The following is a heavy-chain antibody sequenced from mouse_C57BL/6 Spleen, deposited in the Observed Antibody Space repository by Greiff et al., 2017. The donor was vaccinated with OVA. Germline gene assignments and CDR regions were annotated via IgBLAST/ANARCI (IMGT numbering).Heavy chain of an antibody. J-gene: IGHJ4*01. CDR2: IDPSDSET. CDR1: GYTFTSYW. CDR3: ARRGTLYAMDY. V-gene: IGHV1-52*01. Sequence: QVQLQQPGAELVGPGSSVKLSCKASGYTFTSYWMHWVKQRPIQGLEWIGNIDPSDSETHYNQKFKDKATLTVDKSSSTAYMQLSSLTSEDSAVYYCARRGTLYAMDYWGQGTSVTVSS. D-gene: IGHD3-3*01.